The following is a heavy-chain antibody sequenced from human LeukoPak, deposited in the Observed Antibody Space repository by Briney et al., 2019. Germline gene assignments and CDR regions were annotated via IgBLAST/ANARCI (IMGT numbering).Heavy chain of an antibody. CDR1: GFTFSSYG. J-gene: IGHJ6*02. CDR2: IWYDGNNK. V-gene: IGHV3-30*02. D-gene: IGHD6-6*01. CDR3: ARDSGSSSAYYYYYYGMDV. Sequence: SGGSLRLSCAASGFTFSSYGMHWVRQAPGKGLEWVATIWYDGNNKYYVDSVKGRFTISRDNSKNTLYLQMNSLRAEDTAVYYCARDSGSSSAYYYYYYGMDVWGQGTTVTVSS.